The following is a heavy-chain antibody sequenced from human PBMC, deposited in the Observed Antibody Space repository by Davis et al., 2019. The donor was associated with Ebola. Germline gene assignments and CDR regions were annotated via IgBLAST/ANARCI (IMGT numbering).Heavy chain of an antibody. Sequence: PGGSLRLSCAASGFTFSNAWMSWVRQAPGKGLEWVGHIKSESDGGTTDYADSVKGRFTISRDNSKDMLFLQMNSLRAEDTAVYHCARGGERLSINSWFDPWGQGTLVTVSS. J-gene: IGHJ5*02. V-gene: IGHV3-15*01. CDR3: ARGGERLSINSWFDP. D-gene: IGHD2/OR15-2a*01. CDR2: IKSESDGGTT. CDR1: GFTFSNAW.